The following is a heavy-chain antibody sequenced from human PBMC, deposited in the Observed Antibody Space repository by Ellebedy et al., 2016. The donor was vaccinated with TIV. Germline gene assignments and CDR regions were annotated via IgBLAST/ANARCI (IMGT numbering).Heavy chain of an antibody. CDR1: GFSFSSYW. D-gene: IGHD3-10*01. J-gene: IGHJ6*02. CDR2: INKAGSQT. CDR3: ARDQGEWLRHNGMDV. V-gene: IGHV3-7*01. Sequence: GESLKISCAASGFSFSSYWMTWVRLAPGKGLEWVANINKAGSQTYHVDSVKGRFTISRDNAKNSLYLQMSSLRAEDTGVYYCARDQGEWLRHNGMDVWGQGTTVTVSS.